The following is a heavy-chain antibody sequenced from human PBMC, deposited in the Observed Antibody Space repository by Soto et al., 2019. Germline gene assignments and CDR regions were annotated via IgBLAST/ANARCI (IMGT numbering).Heavy chain of an antibody. Sequence: ASVKVSCNASGYNFNTFDIYWVRQATGHGLEWMGWMNPNSGNTGYAQELRGGVTMTRNTSNTTAYMELTSLTSDDTGVYYCAGGNFRYWGQGTLVTVSS. CDR2: MNPNSGNT. V-gene: IGHV1-8*02. CDR1: GYNFNTFD. CDR3: AGGNFRY. J-gene: IGHJ4*02.